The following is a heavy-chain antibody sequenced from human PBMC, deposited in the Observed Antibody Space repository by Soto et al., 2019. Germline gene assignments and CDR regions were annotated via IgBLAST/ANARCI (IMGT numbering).Heavy chain of an antibody. CDR2: IIPIFGTA. Sequence: VASLKVSCKSSGGTFSSYAIIWVRQAPGQGLEWMGGIIPIFGTANYAQKFQGRVTITADESTSTAYMELSSLRSEDTAVYYCASLGAAGYYYGMDVWGQGTKVTVSS. CDR3: ASLGAAGYYYGMDV. V-gene: IGHV1-69*13. J-gene: IGHJ6*02. CDR1: GGTFSSYA. D-gene: IGHD6-13*01.